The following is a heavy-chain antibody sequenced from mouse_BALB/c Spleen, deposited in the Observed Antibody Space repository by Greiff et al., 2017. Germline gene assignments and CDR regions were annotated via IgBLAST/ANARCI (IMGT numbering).Heavy chain of an antibody. J-gene: IGHJ4*01. Sequence: QVQLQQSGAELVKPGASVKLSCKASGYTFTSYYMYWVKQRPGQGLEWIGEINPSNGGTNFNEKFKSKATLTVDKSSSTAYMQLSSLTSEDSAVYYCTRSYYRYDDYYAMDYWGQGTSVTVSS. V-gene: IGHV1S81*02. CDR3: TRSYYRYDDYYAMDY. CDR2: INPSNGGT. D-gene: IGHD2-14*01. CDR1: GYTFTSYY.